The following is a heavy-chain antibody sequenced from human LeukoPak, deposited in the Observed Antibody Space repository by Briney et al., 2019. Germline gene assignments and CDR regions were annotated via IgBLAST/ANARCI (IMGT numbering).Heavy chain of an antibody. Sequence: PGGSLRLSCAASGFTFDDYGMSWVRQAPGKGVEWVSGINWNGGSTGYADSVKGRFTISRDNSKNTLYLQMNSLRAEDTAVYYCAPQEVAGEGYFDYWGQGTLVTVSS. J-gene: IGHJ4*02. D-gene: IGHD6-19*01. CDR3: APQEVAGEGYFDY. CDR1: GFTFDDYG. V-gene: IGHV3-20*04. CDR2: INWNGGST.